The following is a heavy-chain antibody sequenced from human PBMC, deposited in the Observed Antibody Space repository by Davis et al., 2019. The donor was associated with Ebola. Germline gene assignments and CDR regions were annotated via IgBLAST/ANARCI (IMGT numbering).Heavy chain of an antibody. CDR2: IKQDGSEK. CDR3: ARRSGQT. Sequence: GESLKISCAASGFTFSSYSMSWVRQAPGKGLEWVANIKQDGSEKYYVDSVKGRFTISRDNAKNSLYLQMNSLRAEDTAVYYCARRSGQTWGQGTLVTVSS. V-gene: IGHV3-7*03. J-gene: IGHJ4*02. CDR1: GFTFSSYS.